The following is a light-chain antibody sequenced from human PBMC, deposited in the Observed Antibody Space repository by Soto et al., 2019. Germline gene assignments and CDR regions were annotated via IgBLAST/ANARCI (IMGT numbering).Light chain of an antibody. CDR1: QSVSSSY. CDR2: GAS. Sequence: EIVLTQSPGTLSLSPGERATLSCRASQSVSSSYLAWYQQKPGQAPRLLIYGASSRATGIPDRFSGSGSGTDFTLTISRLEAEDFAVYYCQQYGSSLGAVGQGTKVEIK. V-gene: IGKV3-20*01. J-gene: IGKJ1*01. CDR3: QQYGSSLGA.